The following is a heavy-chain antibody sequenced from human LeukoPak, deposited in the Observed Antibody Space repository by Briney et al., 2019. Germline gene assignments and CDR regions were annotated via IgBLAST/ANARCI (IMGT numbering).Heavy chain of an antibody. D-gene: IGHD3-3*01. CDR2: INHSGST. CDR3: ARDSQPTYYDFWSGYSGFDP. J-gene: IGHJ5*02. V-gene: IGHV4-34*09. Sequence: SETLSLTCAVYGGSFSGYYWSWIRQPPGKGLEWIGEINHSGSTNYNPSLKSRVTISVETSKNQFSLKLSSVTAADTAVYYCARDSQPTYYDFWSGYSGFDPWGQGTLVTVSS. CDR1: GGSFSGYY.